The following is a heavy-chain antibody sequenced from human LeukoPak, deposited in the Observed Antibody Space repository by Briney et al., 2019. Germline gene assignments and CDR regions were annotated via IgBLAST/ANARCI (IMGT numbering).Heavy chain of an antibody. V-gene: IGHV3-48*01. J-gene: IGHJ4*02. CDR3: ARERHSSGWHRA. CDR2: ISSSSSTI. CDR1: GFTFISYS. D-gene: IGHD6-19*01. Sequence: PGGSLRLSCAASGFTFISYSMNWVRQAPGKGLEWVSYISSSSSTIYYADSVKGRFTISRDNAKNSLYLQMNSLRAEDTAVYYCARERHSSGWHRAGGQGTLVTVSS.